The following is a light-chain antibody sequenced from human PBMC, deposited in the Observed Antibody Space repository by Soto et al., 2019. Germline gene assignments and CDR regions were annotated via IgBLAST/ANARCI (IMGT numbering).Light chain of an antibody. V-gene: IGKV3-20*01. CDR2: GAS. Sequence: EIVLTQSPGTLSLSPGERATLSCRASQRVSSSYFAWFQQRPGQAPRLLIYGASSRATGTPDRFSGSGSGTDFTLTISSLEPEDFAVYYCQQYVTSLYTFGQGTKLEIK. CDR1: QRVSSSY. CDR3: QQYVTSLYT. J-gene: IGKJ2*01.